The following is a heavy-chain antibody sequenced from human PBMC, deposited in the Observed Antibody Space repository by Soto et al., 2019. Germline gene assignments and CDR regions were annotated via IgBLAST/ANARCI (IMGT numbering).Heavy chain of an antibody. V-gene: IGHV3-23*01. J-gene: IGHJ4*02. Sequence: EVQLLESGGGLVQPGGSLRLSCAASGFTFSSYAMSWVRQAPGKGLEWVSAISGSGGSTYYADSVKGRFTISRDNSKNPLYLQMNSLRAEDTAVYYFAKNRGFMGYYDSSGYYSLPDYWGQGTLVTVSS. CDR2: ISGSGGST. CDR3: AKNRGFMGYYDSSGYYSLPDY. D-gene: IGHD3-22*01. CDR1: GFTFSSYA.